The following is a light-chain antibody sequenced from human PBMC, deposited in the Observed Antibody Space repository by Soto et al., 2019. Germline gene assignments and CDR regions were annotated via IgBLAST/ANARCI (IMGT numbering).Light chain of an antibody. CDR3: GTWDIRLNINWV. CDR1: SSNIGNNY. J-gene: IGLJ3*02. Sequence: QSVLTQPPSVSAAPGQKVTISCSGSSSNIGNNYVSWYQHLPGTAPRLLFFENNKRRSGIPDRFSGSKSGTSATLVITGLQTGDEADYYCGTWDIRLNINWVFGGGTKVTVL. CDR2: ENN. V-gene: IGLV1-51*02.